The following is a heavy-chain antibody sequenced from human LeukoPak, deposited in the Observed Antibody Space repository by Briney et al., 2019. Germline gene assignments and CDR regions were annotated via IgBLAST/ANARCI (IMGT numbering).Heavy chain of an antibody. CDR1: RNTFTGNY. D-gene: IGHD6-19*01. Sequence: ASPKVSSHASRNTFTGNYMDWGRHPPGQELEWMGWINPNSGGTNYAQKFQGRVTMTRDTSISTAYMELSRLRSDDTAVYYCARAKESSGWYNDWFDPWGQGTLVTVSS. J-gene: IGHJ5*02. CDR3: ARAKESSGWYNDWFDP. CDR2: INPNSGGT. V-gene: IGHV1-2*02.